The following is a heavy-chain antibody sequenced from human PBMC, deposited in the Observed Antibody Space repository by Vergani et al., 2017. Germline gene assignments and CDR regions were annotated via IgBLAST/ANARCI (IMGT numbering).Heavy chain of an antibody. D-gene: IGHD5-12*01. CDR1: GFTFSNAW. CDR2: IKQDGSEK. Sequence: EVQLVESGGGLVKPGGSLRLSCAASGFTFSNAWMSWVRQAPGKGLEWVANIKQDGSEKDYVDSVKGRFTISRDNAKSSLSLQMNSLRAEDTAVYYCARDRGHSGYDYYDYYYYMDVWGKGTTVTVSS. V-gene: IGHV3-7*01. J-gene: IGHJ6*03. CDR3: ARDRGHSGYDYYDYYYYMDV.